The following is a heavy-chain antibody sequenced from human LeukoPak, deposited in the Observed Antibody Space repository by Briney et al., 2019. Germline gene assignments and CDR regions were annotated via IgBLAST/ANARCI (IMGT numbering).Heavy chain of an antibody. V-gene: IGHV4-34*01. CDR3: AREGYYYDSSGYYYFNLPFDY. CDR1: GGSFSGYY. CDR2: INHSGST. J-gene: IGHJ4*02. D-gene: IGHD3-22*01. Sequence: SETLSLTCAVYGGSFSGYYWSWIRQPPGKGLEWIGEINHSGSTNYNPSLKSRVTISVDTSKNQFSPKLSSVTAADTAVYYCAREGYYYDSSGYYYFNLPFDYWGQGTLVTVSS.